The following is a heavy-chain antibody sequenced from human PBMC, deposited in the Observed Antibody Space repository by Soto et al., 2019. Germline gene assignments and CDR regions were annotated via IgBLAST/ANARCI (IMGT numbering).Heavy chain of an antibody. CDR2: IIPIFGTA. CDR1: GGTFSSYA. Sequence: QVQLVQSGAEVKKPGSSVKVSCKASGGTFSSYAISWVRQAPGQGLEWMGGIIPIFGTANYAQKFQGRVTITADESTSTAYMELSSLRSEDTAVYYCARGAAYYYDSSGYYPKYNWFDPWGQGTLVTVSS. V-gene: IGHV1-69*01. CDR3: ARGAAYYYDSSGYYPKYNWFDP. D-gene: IGHD3-22*01. J-gene: IGHJ5*02.